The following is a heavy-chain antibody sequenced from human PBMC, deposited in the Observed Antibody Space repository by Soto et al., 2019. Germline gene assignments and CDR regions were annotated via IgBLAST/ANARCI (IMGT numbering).Heavy chain of an antibody. Sequence: SETLSLTCTVSGGSISSYYWSWIRQPPGKGLEWIGYIYYSGSTNYNPSLKSRVTISVDTSKNQFSLKLSYVTAADTAVYYCARCPLKPPEKNAFDIWGQGTMVTVSS. V-gene: IGHV4-59*08. CDR2: IYYSGST. CDR1: GGSISSYY. J-gene: IGHJ3*02. CDR3: ARCPLKPPEKNAFDI.